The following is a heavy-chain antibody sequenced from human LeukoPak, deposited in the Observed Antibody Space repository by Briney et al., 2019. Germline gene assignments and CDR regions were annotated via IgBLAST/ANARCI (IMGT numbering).Heavy chain of an antibody. CDR2: IYYSGST. V-gene: IGHV4-39*01. CDR1: GGSISSSSYY. J-gene: IGHJ4*02. D-gene: IGHD1-26*01. CDR3: ARHGQYSGSYPFDY. Sequence: SETLSLTCSVSGGSISSSSYYWGWIRQPPGKGLEWIGSIYYSGSTYYNPSLKSRVTISVDTSKNQFSLKLSSVTAAGTAVYYCARHGQYSGSYPFDYWGQGTLVTVSS.